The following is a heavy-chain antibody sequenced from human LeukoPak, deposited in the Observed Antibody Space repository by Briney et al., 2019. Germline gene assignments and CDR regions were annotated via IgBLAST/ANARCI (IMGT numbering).Heavy chain of an antibody. J-gene: IGHJ6*02. Sequence: PGGSLRLPCAASGFTFSSYGMYWVRQAPGKGLEWVAVISYDGSNKYYADSVKGRFTISRDNSKNTLYLQMNSLRAEDTAVYYCAKDYGGNLPYYYGMDVWGQGTTVTVSS. CDR3: AKDYGGNLPYYYGMDV. CDR1: GFTFSSYG. V-gene: IGHV3-30*18. D-gene: IGHD4-23*01. CDR2: ISYDGSNK.